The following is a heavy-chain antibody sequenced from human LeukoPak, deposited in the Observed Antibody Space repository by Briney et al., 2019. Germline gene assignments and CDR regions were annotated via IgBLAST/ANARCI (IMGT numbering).Heavy chain of an antibody. Sequence: GGSLRLSCAASGFTFSSYSMNWVRQAPGKGLEWVSSISSSSSYIYYADSVKGRFIISRDNAKNSLYLQMNSLRAEDTAVYYCARAVVGSPHAFDIWGQGTMVTVSS. D-gene: IGHD1-26*01. CDR1: GFTFSSYS. J-gene: IGHJ3*02. CDR3: ARAVVGSPHAFDI. V-gene: IGHV3-21*01. CDR2: ISSSSSYI.